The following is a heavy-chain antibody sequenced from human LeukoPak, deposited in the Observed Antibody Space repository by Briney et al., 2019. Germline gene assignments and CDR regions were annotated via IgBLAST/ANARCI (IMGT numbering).Heavy chain of an antibody. CDR3: ARDIVNSGYYYYGMDV. D-gene: IGHD3-16*02. J-gene: IGHJ6*02. Sequence: ASVKVSCKASGGTFSSYAISWVRQAPGQGLEWMGGIIPIFGTANYAQKFQGRVTMTRDTSTSTVYMELSSLRSEDTAVYYCARDIVNSGYYYYGMDVWGQGTTVTVSS. CDR2: IIPIFGTA. CDR1: GGTFSSYA. V-gene: IGHV1-69*05.